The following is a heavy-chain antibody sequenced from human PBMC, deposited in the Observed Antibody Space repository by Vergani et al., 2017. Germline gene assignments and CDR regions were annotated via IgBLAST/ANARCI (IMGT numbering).Heavy chain of an antibody. CDR3: ATVMRRRYYYDSRSFDY. CDR1: GYTLTELS. V-gene: IGHV1-24*01. J-gene: IGHJ4*02. Sequence: QVQLVQSGAEVKKPGASVKVSCKVSGYTLTELSMHWVRQAPGKGLEWMGGFDPEDGETIHAQKFQGRVTMTEDTSTDTAYMELSSLRSEDTAVYYCATVMRRRYYYDSRSFDYWGQGTLVTVSS. D-gene: IGHD3-22*01. CDR2: FDPEDGET.